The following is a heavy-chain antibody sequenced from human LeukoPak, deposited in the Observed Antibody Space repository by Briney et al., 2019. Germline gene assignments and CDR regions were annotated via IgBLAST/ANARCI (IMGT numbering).Heavy chain of an antibody. V-gene: IGHV4-4*07. D-gene: IGHD3-9*01. Sequence: PSETLSLTCTVSGGSISSYYWSWIRQPAGKGLEWIGRIYNSGSTNYNPSLKSRVTMSVDTSKNQFSLKLSSVTAADTAVYYCARVLGAYYDILTGSEAFDIWGQGTMVTVSS. J-gene: IGHJ3*02. CDR1: GGSISSYY. CDR3: ARVLGAYYDILTGSEAFDI. CDR2: IYNSGST.